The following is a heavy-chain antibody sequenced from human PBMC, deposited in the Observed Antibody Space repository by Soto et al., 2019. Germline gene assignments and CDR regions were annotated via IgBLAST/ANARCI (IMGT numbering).Heavy chain of an antibody. CDR3: ARGVMAAAGSEVDY. CDR1: GFSFSSYS. CDR2: ITGSGGYT. D-gene: IGHD6-13*01. V-gene: IGHV3-21*01. J-gene: IGHJ4*02. Sequence: DVQVVESGGSLVKPGGSLRLSCAAYGFSFSSYSMNWVRQAPGKGLEWVSSITGSGGYTYYADSLKGRFTISRDNAKHSLFLQMNSLRAEDTAVYFCARGVMAAAGSEVDYWGQGTLVTVSS.